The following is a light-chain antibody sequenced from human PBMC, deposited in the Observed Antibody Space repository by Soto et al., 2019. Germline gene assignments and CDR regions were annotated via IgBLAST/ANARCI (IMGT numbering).Light chain of an antibody. J-gene: IGLJ2*01. CDR3: SSNVVGTNLKI. V-gene: IGLV2-8*01. CDR1: YSDVGGSNY. CDR2: EVI. Sequence: QSALTQPPSASGSPGQSVTISCTGTYSDVGGSNYVSWYQQHPGKAPKLVIYEVIQRPSGVPDRFSGSRSGNTASLTVSRLHAEDEADYYCSSNVVGTNLKIFGGGTKLTVL.